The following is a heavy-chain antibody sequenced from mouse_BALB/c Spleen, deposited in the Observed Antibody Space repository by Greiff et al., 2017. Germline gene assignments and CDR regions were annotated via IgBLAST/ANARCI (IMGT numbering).Heavy chain of an antibody. D-gene: IGHD2-4*01. CDR1: GYTFTSYW. Sequence: VQLQQSGAELAKPGASVKMSCKASGYTFTSYWMHWVKQRPGQGLEWIGYINPSTGYTEYNQKFKDKATLTADKSSSTAYMQLSSLTSEDSAVYYGARYDSYDYDGSYWGQGTLVTVSA. CDR3: ARYDSYDYDGSY. CDR2: INPSTGYT. V-gene: IGHV1-7*01. J-gene: IGHJ3*01.